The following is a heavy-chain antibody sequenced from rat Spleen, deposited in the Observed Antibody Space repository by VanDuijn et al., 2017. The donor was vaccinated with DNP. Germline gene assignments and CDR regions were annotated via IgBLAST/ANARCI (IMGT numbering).Heavy chain of an antibody. D-gene: IGHD1-2*01. CDR3: ARHRAIAAIWDY. CDR1: GFTFSDYY. J-gene: IGHJ2*01. V-gene: IGHV5-25*01. Sequence: EVQLVESGGGSVQPGRSLKLSCAASGFTFSDYYMAWVRQTPTKGLEWVTYIDYDGGNTYYRDSVKGRFTISRDNAKSTLYLQMDSLRSEDTATYYCARHRAIAAIWDYWGQGVMVTVSS. CDR2: IDYDGGNT.